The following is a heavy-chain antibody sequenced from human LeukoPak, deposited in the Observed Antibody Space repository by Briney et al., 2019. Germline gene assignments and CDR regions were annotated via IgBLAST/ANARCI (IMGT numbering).Heavy chain of an antibody. V-gene: IGHV1-2*06. CDR3: ARGPVGATNAFHI. D-gene: IGHD1-26*01. CDR2: ISPNSGGT. J-gene: IGHJ3*02. Sequence: APVKVSCKASGGTFSSYAISWVRQAPGQGLEWMGRISPNSGGTSYAQKFQGRVTMTRDTSIATAYMELSSLRSDDTAVYYCARGPVGATNAFHIWGQGTLVTVSS. CDR1: GGTFSSYA.